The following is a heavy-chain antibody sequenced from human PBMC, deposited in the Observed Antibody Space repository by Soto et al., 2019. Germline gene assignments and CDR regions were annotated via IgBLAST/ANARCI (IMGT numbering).Heavy chain of an antibody. CDR1: GFTFPSYS. CDR2: IRRSCTTI. D-gene: IGHD2-2*01. CDR3: ARDGGSSISCCAPSVDP. J-gene: IGHJ5*02. V-gene: IGHV3-48*02. Sequence: PGGPVRLSCAPSGFTFPSYSMTWVRQATGNEREWVSYIRRSCTTIYYADSVTGRFTISRDNAKNSLYLQMHSLRDEDTAVYYCARDGGSSISCCAPSVDPWGQGPLVTVSS.